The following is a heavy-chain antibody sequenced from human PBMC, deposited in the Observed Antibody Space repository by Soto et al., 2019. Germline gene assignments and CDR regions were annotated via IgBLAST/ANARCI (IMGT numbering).Heavy chain of an antibody. V-gene: IGHV3-23*01. CDR3: AKIASGSSVSLPLVIHDY. CDR1: GFTFSSYA. D-gene: IGHD5-12*01. CDR2: IPGSGTST. Sequence: GGSLRLSCAASGFTFSSYAMSWVRQSPGKGLEWVSAIPGSGTSTYYAGSVKGRFTISRDNSKNTLYLQMNSLRVEDTAVYYCAKIASGSSVSLPLVIHDYWGHGALVTVS. J-gene: IGHJ4*01.